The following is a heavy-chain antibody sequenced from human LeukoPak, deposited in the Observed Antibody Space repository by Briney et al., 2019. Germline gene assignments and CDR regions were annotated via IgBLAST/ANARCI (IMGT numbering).Heavy chain of an antibody. CDR3: ARGDYSNYMFDP. D-gene: IGHD4-11*01. CDR1: GGSISSGGYY. V-gene: IGHV4-31*03. CDR2: IYHTGTT. J-gene: IGHJ5*02. Sequence: SQTLSLTCTVSGGSISSGGYYWTWIRQHPGKGLEWIGFIYHTGTTHYNPSLKSRITISVDTSDNQFSLRLSSVTAADTAVYYCARGDYSNYMFDPWGQGTVITVST.